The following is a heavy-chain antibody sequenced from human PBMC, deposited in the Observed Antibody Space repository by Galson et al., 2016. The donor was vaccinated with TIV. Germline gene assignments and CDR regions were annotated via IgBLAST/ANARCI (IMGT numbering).Heavy chain of an antibody. V-gene: IGHV3-21*01. Sequence: SLRLSCAASKFSFSAYSMNWVRQAPGKGLEWVSFISASASHIYYADSVKGRFTISRDNAKNSLYRQMTSLRVEDTAVYYCARDFSGLDGWGQGTTVTVSS. J-gene: IGHJ6*02. CDR2: ISASASHI. CDR3: ARDFSGLDG. CDR1: KFSFSAYS.